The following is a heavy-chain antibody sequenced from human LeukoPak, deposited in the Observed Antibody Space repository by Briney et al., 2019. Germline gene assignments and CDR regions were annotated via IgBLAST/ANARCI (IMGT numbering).Heavy chain of an antibody. CDR2: ITWAGGST. D-gene: IGHD2-8*01. J-gene: IGHJ4*02. Sequence: SGRSLRLSCAAAAFTFDDFSMRSGRHVPGDGLELDSLITWAGGSTYYADSVTGRFTISRDNSTNSLYLQMNSLRTEDTAMYYCAIDIYPAMVLPGPLDYWGQGTLVTVSS. CDR1: AFTFDDFS. CDR3: AIDIYPAMVLPGPLDY. V-gene: IGHV3-43*01.